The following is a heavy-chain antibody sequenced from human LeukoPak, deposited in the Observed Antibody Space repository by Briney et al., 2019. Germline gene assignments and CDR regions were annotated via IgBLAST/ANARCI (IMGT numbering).Heavy chain of an antibody. CDR1: GFFFSDSA. J-gene: IGHJ4*02. Sequence: PGGSLGLSCAASGFFFSDSAMAWVRQAPGKGLEWVSTTTGLGDNTHYADSVKGRFTFSRDNSKNTLYLQMNNLGAEDTAVYYCARDHRIAVAGIDYWGQGTLVTVSS. D-gene: IGHD6-19*01. CDR2: TTGLGDNT. V-gene: IGHV3-23*01. CDR3: ARDHRIAVAGIDY.